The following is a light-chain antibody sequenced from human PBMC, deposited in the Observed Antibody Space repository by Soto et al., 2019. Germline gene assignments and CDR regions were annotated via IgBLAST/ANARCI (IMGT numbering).Light chain of an antibody. CDR2: EVS. V-gene: IGLV2-14*01. Sequence: QSVLTQPASVSGSPGQSITISCTGTSSDVGGYNYVSWYQQQSGKAPKLMIHEVSNLPSGVSNRFSGSKSGNTASLTISGLQAEDEADYYCSSYTSSRAYVFGIGTKVTV. J-gene: IGLJ1*01. CDR1: SSDVGGYNY. CDR3: SSYTSSRAYV.